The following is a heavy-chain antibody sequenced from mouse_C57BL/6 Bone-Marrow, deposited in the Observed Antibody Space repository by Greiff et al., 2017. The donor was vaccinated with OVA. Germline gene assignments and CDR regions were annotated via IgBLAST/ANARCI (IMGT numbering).Heavy chain of an antibody. Sequence: EVQVVESGPELVKPGASVKISCKASGYSFTGYYMNWVKQSPEKSLEWIGEINPSTGGTTYNQKFKAKATLTLDKSSSTAYMQLKSLTSEDSAVYYCAGGWFAYWGQGTLVTVSA. V-gene: IGHV1-42*01. CDR1: GYSFTGYY. CDR3: AGGWFAY. CDR2: INPSTGGT. J-gene: IGHJ3*01.